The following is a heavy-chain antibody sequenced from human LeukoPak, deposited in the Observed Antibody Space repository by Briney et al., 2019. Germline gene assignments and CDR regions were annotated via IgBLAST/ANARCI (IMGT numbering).Heavy chain of an antibody. CDR2: ISSSSSYI. D-gene: IGHD6-19*01. V-gene: IGHV3-21*01. J-gene: IGHJ3*02. CDR3: ARDLGSQWLVSNDAFDI. Sequence: AGGSLRLSCAASGFTFSSYSMNWVRQAPGKGLEWVSSISSSSSYIYYADSVKGRFTISRDNAKNSLYLQMNSLRAEDTAVYYCARDLGSQWLVSNDAFDIWGQGTMVTVSS. CDR1: GFTFSSYS.